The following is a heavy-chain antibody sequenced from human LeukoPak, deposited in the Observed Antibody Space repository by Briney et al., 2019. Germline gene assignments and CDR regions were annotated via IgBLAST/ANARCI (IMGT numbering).Heavy chain of an antibody. CDR1: GYTFTSYG. CDR2: ISAYNGNT. D-gene: IGHD1-7*01. Sequence: ASVKVSCKASGYTFTSYGISWVRPAPGQGLEWMGWISAYNGNTNYAQKLQGRVTMTTDTSTSTAYMELRSLRSDDTAVYYCARDGTGTTARGLRPFDYWGQGTLVTVSS. J-gene: IGHJ4*02. CDR3: ARDGTGTTARGLRPFDY. V-gene: IGHV1-18*01.